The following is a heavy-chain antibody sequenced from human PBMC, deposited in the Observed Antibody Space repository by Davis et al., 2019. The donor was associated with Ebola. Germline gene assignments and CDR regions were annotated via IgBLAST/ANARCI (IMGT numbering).Heavy chain of an antibody. D-gene: IGHD2-8*02. CDR3: ARVTLGYCTV. CDR2: ISDSGSTT. J-gene: IGHJ4*02. CDR1: GFTFNNYG. V-gene: IGHV3-48*04. Sequence: GESLKISCAASGFTFNNYGMHWVRQAPGKGLEWISYISDSGSTTYYTDSVKGRFTISRDNAKNTLYLQMNSLRAEDTAVYYCARVTLGYCTVWGQGTLVTVSS.